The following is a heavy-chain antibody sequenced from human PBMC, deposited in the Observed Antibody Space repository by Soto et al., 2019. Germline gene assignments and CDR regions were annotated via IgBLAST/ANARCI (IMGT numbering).Heavy chain of an antibody. CDR3: AKDAGNEESLFDY. V-gene: IGHV3-23*01. CDR1: GFTFINYA. J-gene: IGHJ4*02. Sequence: GGSLRLSCVASGFTFINYAMSWVRQAPGKGLEWVSTITSSGGSTYSAASVEGRFTISRDNSKNTLYLQMGSLRAEDTAIYYCAKDAGNEESLFDYWGRGTLVTVSS. CDR2: ITSSGGST.